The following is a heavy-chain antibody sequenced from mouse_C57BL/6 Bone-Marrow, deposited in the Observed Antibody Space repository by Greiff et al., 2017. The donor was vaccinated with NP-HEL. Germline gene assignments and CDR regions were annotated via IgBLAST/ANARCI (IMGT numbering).Heavy chain of an antibody. CDR3: ARPLFYYSNFYAMDY. Sequence: EVQLQQSGPVLVKPGASVKMSCKASGYTFTDYYMNWVKQSHGKSLEWIGVINPYNGGTSYNQKFKGKATLTVDKSSSTAYMELNSLTSEDSAVYYCARPLFYYSNFYAMDYWGQGTSVTVSS. CDR2: INPYNGGT. CDR1: GYTFTDYY. J-gene: IGHJ4*01. V-gene: IGHV1-19*01. D-gene: IGHD2-5*01.